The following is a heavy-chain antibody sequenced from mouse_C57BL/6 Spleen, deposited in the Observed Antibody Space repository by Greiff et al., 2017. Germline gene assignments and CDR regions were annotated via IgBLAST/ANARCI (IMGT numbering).Heavy chain of an antibody. CDR3: ARQGGLRRAMDY. CDR2: IWSDGST. Sequence: VKLMESGPGLVAPSQSLSITCTVSGFSLTSYGVHWVRQPPGKGLEWLVVIWSDGSTTYNSALKSRLGISKDNSKSQVFLKMNSLQTDDTAMYYCARQGGLRRAMDYWGQGTSVTVSS. D-gene: IGHD2-4*01. CDR1: GFSLTSYG. J-gene: IGHJ4*01. V-gene: IGHV2-6-1*01.